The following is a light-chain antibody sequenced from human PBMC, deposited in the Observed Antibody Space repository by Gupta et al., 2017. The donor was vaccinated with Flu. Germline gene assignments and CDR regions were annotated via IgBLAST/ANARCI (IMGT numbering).Light chain of an antibody. CDR1: QAISNY. CDR3: QNYNGAPWT. CDR2: GTS. J-gene: IGKJ1*01. Sequence: PSSLSASIGDTVTIACRASQAISNYLAWYQHKPGKAPDLLIYGTSTLQIGVPSRFSGSGSGTEFTLTISGLQPEDVATYYCQNYNGAPWTFDQGTKVDI. V-gene: IGKV1-27*01.